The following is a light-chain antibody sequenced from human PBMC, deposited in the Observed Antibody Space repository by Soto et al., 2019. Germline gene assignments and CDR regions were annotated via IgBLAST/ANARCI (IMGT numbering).Light chain of an antibody. Sequence: EIVLTQSPGTLSLSAGERATLSCRARQSVRSSYLAWYQQKPGQAPRLLIYGASSRATGIPDRFSGSASGSDFTLSISRLDPEDFAVYYCQQYGTSPRTFGQGTKVEIK. CDR2: GAS. CDR1: QSVRSSY. V-gene: IGKV3-20*01. CDR3: QQYGTSPRT. J-gene: IGKJ1*01.